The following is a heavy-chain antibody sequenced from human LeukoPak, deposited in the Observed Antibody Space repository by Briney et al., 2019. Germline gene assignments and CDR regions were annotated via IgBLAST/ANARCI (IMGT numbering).Heavy chain of an antibody. Sequence: GRSLRLSCAASGFTFSSYAMHWVRQAPGKGLEWVAVISYDGSNKYYADSVKGRFTISRDNSKNSLYLQMNSLRAEDTAVYYCARAGAYGDYYYYYMDVWGKGTTVTVSS. D-gene: IGHD4-17*01. CDR3: ARAGAYGDYYYYYMDV. CDR2: ISYDGSNK. J-gene: IGHJ6*03. V-gene: IGHV3-30-3*01. CDR1: GFTFSSYA.